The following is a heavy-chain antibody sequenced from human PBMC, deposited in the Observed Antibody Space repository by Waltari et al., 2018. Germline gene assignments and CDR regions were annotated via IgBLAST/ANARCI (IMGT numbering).Heavy chain of an antibody. Sequence: QVQLVQSGAEVKKPGASVKVSCKASGYLFTSHDTNWVRQTTGQGLEWLGWMNPDSGSTGYLQKFQGRVTMTRDTSTTTAYMELSGLTSEDTAVYFCARGLSSSWYGMDVWGQGP. CDR2: MNPDSGST. CDR3: ARGLSSSWYGMDV. D-gene: IGHD6-13*01. J-gene: IGHJ6*02. V-gene: IGHV1-8*01. CDR1: GYLFTSHD.